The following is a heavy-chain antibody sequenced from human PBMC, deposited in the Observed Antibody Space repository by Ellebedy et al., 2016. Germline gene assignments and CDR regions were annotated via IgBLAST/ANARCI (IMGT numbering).Heavy chain of an antibody. CDR2: INPIGGST. Sequence: ASVKVSCKASGYTFTGYYMHWVRQAPGQGLEWMGIINPIGGSTSYAQKFQGRVTMTRDTSTSTVYMELSSLRSEDTAVYYCARDEGYSSSLYYYYGMDVWGQGTTVTVSS. V-gene: IGHV1-46*01. CDR1: GYTFTGYY. CDR3: ARDEGYSSSLYYYYGMDV. J-gene: IGHJ6*02. D-gene: IGHD6-13*01.